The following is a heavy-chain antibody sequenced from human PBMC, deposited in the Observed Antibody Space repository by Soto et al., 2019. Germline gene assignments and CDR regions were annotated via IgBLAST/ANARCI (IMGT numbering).Heavy chain of an antibody. D-gene: IGHD3-10*01. CDR3: ARKGITMVRGTIIRRNWFDP. J-gene: IGHJ5*02. V-gene: IGHV4-4*02. Sequence: QVQLQESGPGLVKPSGTLSLTCAASGGSISSSNWWSWVRQPPGKGLEWIGENYHSGSTNYNPSLKSRVTLSVDKSKNQFSLKMSSVTAADTAVYYCARKGITMVRGTIIRRNWFDPWGQGTLVTVSS. CDR1: GGSISSSNW. CDR2: NYHSGST.